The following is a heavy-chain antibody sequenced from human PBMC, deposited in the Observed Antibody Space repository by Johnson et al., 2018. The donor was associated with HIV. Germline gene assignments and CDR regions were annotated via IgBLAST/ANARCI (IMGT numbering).Heavy chain of an antibody. Sequence: VQLVESGGGVVRPGGSLTLSCEASAFTFDDYGMSWVRHGPGKGPEWVSGINWNGESTGYAESVKGRFTIFRDNAKNSTYLEMNSLRVEDTALYYCARNYGSGTYFCNEAFDMWGQGTRVIVSS. CDR1: AFTFDDYG. V-gene: IGHV3-20*04. J-gene: IGHJ3*02. CDR2: INWNGEST. CDR3: ARNYGSGTYFCNEAFDM. D-gene: IGHD3-10*01.